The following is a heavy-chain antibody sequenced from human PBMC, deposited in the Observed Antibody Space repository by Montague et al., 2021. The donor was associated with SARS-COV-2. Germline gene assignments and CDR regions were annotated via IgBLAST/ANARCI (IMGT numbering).Heavy chain of an antibody. CDR3: ARVAVSGFYRFDP. CDR1: GFSLSTSGMC. CDR2: IDWDDDK. Sequence: PALVKPTQTLTLTCTFSGFSLSTSGMCVSWIRQPPGKALEWLARIDWDDDKYYSTSLETRLTISKDTSKNQVVLTMTNMDPVDTATYYCARVAVSGFYRFDPWGQGTLVTVSS. V-gene: IGHV2-70*11. D-gene: IGHD6-19*01. J-gene: IGHJ5*02.